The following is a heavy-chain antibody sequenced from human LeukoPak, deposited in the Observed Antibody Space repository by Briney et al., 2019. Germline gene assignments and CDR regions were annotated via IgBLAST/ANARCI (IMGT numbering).Heavy chain of an antibody. V-gene: IGHV1-18*01. CDR2: ISAYNGNT. J-gene: IGHJ5*02. Sequence: ASVKVSCKASGYTFTSYGISWVRQAPGQGLEWMGWISAYNGNTNYAQKLQGRVTMTTDTSTGTAYMELRSLRSDDTAVYYCAREGIAAAGRGWFDPWGQGTLVTVSS. CDR1: GYTFTSYG. D-gene: IGHD6-13*01. CDR3: AREGIAAAGRGWFDP.